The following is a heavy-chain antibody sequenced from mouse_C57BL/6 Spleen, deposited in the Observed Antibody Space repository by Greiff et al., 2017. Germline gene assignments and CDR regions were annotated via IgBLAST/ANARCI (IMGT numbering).Heavy chain of an antibody. CDR1: GYAFSSSW. CDR3: AREWITTVVDTKYFDV. Sequence: QVQLKESGPELVKPGASVKISCKASGYAFSSSWMNWVKQRPGKGLEWIGRFYPGDGDTKYNGKFKGKATLTADKSSSTAYMQLSSLTSEDSAVYFCAREWITTVVDTKYFDVWGTGTTVTVSS. D-gene: IGHD1-1*01. CDR2: FYPGDGDT. V-gene: IGHV1-82*01. J-gene: IGHJ1*03.